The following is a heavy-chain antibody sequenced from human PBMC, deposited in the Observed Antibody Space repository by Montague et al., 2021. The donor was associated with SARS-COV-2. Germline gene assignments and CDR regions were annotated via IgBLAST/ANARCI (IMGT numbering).Heavy chain of an antibody. J-gene: IGHJ4*02. CDR1: GGLSNTDTSNSDF. D-gene: IGHD1-26*01. CDR3: ARGHIFGQGARGFEH. V-gene: IGHV4-61*03. Sequence: SETLSLTCTVSGGLSNTDTSNSDFWSWIRQTPGKELEWIGWIHYNGYTNYNPSLKSRVTISIDTSKRYFSLRLNFLTATDTAVYYCARGHIFGQGARGFEHWGQGPLVPVAS. CDR2: IHYNGYT.